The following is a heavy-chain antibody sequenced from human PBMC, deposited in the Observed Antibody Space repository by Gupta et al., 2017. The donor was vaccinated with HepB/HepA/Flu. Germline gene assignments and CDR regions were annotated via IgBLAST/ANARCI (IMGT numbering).Heavy chain of an antibody. V-gene: IGHV3-30*18. CDR1: GFMFTAYG. CDR3: ANGGLLGRETLWSWLDY. J-gene: IGHJ4*02. Sequence: QVQLVESGGGVVQPGRSLRLSCAASGFMFTAYGMHCVRQAPAKGLEWVAFISHDGGYKYYTSSVRGRFTISRENSKNILYLQMNSLRADDTAVYFCANGGLLGRETLWSWLDYWGQGTRVTVSS. D-gene: IGHD4/OR15-4a*01. CDR2: ISHDGGYK.